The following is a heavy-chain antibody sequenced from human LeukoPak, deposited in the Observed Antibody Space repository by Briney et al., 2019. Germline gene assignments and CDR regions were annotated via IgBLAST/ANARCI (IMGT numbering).Heavy chain of an antibody. V-gene: IGHV1-2*02. CDR2: INPNSGGT. J-gene: IGHJ3*02. CDR3: ARGRRFLEWFNAFDI. D-gene: IGHD3-3*01. Sequence: GASVKVSCKASGYTFTGYYMHWVRQAPGQGLEWMGWINPNSGGTNYAQKFQGRVTMTRDTSISTAYMELSRLRSDDTAVYYCARGRRFLEWFNAFDIWGQGTMVTVSS. CDR1: GYTFTGYY.